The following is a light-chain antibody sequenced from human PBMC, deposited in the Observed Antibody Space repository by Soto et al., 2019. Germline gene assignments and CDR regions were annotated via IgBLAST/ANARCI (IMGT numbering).Light chain of an antibody. CDR1: QNIRIY. CDR3: QQSSDTLIT. Sequence: DIQMTQSPSSLSASVGDRVTITFRASQNIRIYLNWFQQKPGKAPNLLIYGASSLQSGVPSRFSGSGSGTDFTLAISSLQPEDFATYFCQQSSDTLITFGGGTKVDIK. J-gene: IGKJ4*01. CDR2: GAS. V-gene: IGKV1-39*01.